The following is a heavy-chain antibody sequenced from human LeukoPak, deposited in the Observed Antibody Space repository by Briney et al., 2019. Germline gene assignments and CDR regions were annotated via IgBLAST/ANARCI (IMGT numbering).Heavy chain of an antibody. Sequence: GGSLTLSCAASGFTFSSYGMHWVRQAQGKGLEWVGRIKSKTDGGTTDYAAPVKGRFTISRDDSKNTLYLQMNSLKTEDTAVYYCTTDRLRDGYNFWGQGTLVTVSS. CDR2: IKSKTDGGTT. CDR3: TTDRLRDGYNF. D-gene: IGHD5-24*01. J-gene: IGHJ4*02. CDR1: GFTFSSYG. V-gene: IGHV3-15*01.